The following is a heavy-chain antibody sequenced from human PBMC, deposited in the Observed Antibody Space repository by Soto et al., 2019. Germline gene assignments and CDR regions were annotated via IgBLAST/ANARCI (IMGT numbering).Heavy chain of an antibody. D-gene: IGHD2-15*01. J-gene: IGHJ6*02. V-gene: IGHV4-4*07. CDR1: GVSITSYY. Sequence: KASETLSLTCSVSGVSITSYYWSWIRQSAGGGLEWMGRINTDGLSTYSPSFKSRLTMSLDTSKNQVSLRLISVTAADTAVYFCARVPVAVAATEDYYGLDVWRQRTTVTVSS. CDR2: INTDGLS. CDR3: ARVPVAVAATEDYYGLDV.